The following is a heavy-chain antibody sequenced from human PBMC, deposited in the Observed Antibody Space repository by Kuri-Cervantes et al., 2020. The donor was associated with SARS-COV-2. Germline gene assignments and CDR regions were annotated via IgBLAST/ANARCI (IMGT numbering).Heavy chain of an antibody. Sequence: ASVKVSCKASGYTFRNYGISWVRQAPGQGLEWMGWISAYNGNRKYGQKIQGRVTMTTDTSTSTAYMELSRLRSDDTAVYYCARSTPLRRLVVISQGGAFDIWGQGTMVTVSS. V-gene: IGHV1-18*04. J-gene: IGHJ3*02. CDR3: ARSTPLRRLVVISQGGAFDI. CDR1: GYTFRNYG. D-gene: IGHD3-22*01. CDR2: ISAYNGNR.